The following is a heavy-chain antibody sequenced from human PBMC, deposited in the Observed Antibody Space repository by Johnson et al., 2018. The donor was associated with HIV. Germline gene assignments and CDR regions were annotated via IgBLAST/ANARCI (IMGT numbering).Heavy chain of an antibody. CDR3: ARDSSLTRI. V-gene: IGHV3-9*01. J-gene: IGHJ3*02. CDR2: ISWNSGSI. D-gene: IGHD6-6*01. CDR1: RFTLSSYA. Sequence: VQLVESGGGVVQPGRSLRLSCAASRFTLSSYAMHWVRQAPGKGLEWVSGISWNSGSIGYADSVKGRFTIARDNAKNSLYLQMNSLRAEDTAVYYCARDSSLTRIWGQGTMVTVSS.